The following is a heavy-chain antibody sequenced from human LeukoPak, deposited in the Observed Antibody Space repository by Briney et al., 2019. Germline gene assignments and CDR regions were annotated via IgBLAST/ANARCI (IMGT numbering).Heavy chain of an antibody. CDR3: ARDLGYYYMDV. CDR1: GFTFSDSY. J-gene: IGHJ6*03. Sequence: PGGSLRLSCAASGFTFSDSYMSWIRQVPGKGLEWVSSISSGSTYIYNADSVQGRFTISRDNAKNSLFLLVNSLRAEDTAVYYCARDLGYYYMDVWGKGTTVTVSS. V-gene: IGHV3-11*04. CDR2: ISSGSTYI.